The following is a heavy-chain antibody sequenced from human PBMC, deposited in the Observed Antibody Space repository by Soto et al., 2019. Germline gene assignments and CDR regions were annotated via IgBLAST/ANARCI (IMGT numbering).Heavy chain of an antibody. D-gene: IGHD2-2*01. J-gene: IGHJ4*02. V-gene: IGHV3-64D*06. Sequence: GGSLRLSCSASGFSFSYYAMHWVRQAPGKGLEYVSAITSNGGSTDYADSVKGRFTISRDNSKNTLDFQMSSLRTEDTAVYHCVKGFCSSTTCTVDYWGQGTLVTVSS. CDR3: VKGFCSSTTCTVDY. CDR1: GFSFSYYA. CDR2: ITSNGGST.